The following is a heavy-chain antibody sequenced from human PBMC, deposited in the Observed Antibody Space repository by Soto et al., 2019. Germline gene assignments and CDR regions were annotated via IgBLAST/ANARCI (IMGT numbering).Heavy chain of an antibody. CDR3: AKPVGGSYPFYYSGMDV. CDR1: GFTFDNYG. J-gene: IGHJ6*02. Sequence: EVELLESGGGLVQPGGSLRLSCAASGFTFDNYGMNWVRQAPGKGLEWVSGITGGGDSTYYADSVRGRFIISRDNSKSTLSLQMNSLTVEDTARYYCAKPVGGSYPFYYSGMDVWGQGTTVTVSS. CDR2: ITGGGDST. V-gene: IGHV3-23*01. D-gene: IGHD1-26*01.